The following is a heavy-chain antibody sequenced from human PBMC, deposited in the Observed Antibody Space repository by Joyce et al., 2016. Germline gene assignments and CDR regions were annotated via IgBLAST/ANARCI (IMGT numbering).Heavy chain of an antibody. D-gene: IGHD2-2*01. CDR1: GYSFGDYY. CDR2: IKPHNGGT. J-gene: IGHJ4*02. CDR3: AREKVPAAIYDS. Sequence: QVQLVQSGAEVKQPGASVKVSCKTSGYSFGDYYIHWVRKAPGQGLECMGRIKPHNGGTNYTQKFQGRVTMTRDTSISTAYMELSRLRSDDTAVYYCAREKVPAAIYDSWGQGTLVTVSS. V-gene: IGHV1-2*02.